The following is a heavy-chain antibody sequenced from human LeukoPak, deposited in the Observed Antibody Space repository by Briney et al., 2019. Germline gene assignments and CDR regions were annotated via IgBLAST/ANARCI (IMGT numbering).Heavy chain of an antibody. CDR2: IYYSGYT. D-gene: IGHD2-2*01. Sequence: SETLSLTCTVSGGSITSYFWSWIRQPPGKGLEWIGYIYYSGYTNYNPSLRSRVTISLDTSKNQFSLQLSSVTAADTAVYYCARDLEFCSSTSCYPWFDPWGQGTLVTVSS. CDR1: GGSITSYF. J-gene: IGHJ5*02. V-gene: IGHV4-59*01. CDR3: ARDLEFCSSTSCYPWFDP.